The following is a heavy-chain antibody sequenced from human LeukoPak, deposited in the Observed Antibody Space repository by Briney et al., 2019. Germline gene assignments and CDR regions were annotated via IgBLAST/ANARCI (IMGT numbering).Heavy chain of an antibody. V-gene: IGHV3-23*01. CDR1: GFTFSSYA. CDR2: LSGSGDST. Sequence: GGFLRLSSAASGFTFSSYAMSWVRLAPGKGLEWVSVLSGSGDSTYYADSVKGRFTISRDNSKNTLYLQMNSLRAEDTAVYYCAKVMRRSSWYFDYWGQGTLVTVSS. D-gene: IGHD6-13*01. J-gene: IGHJ4*02. CDR3: AKVMRRSSWYFDY.